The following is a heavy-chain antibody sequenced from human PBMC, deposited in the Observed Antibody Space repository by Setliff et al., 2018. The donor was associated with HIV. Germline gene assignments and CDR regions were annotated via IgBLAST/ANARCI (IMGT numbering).Heavy chain of an antibody. CDR1: GDSITSRNYH. Sequence: LSLTCAVSGDSITSRNYHWDWVRQGPGKGLEWVSTIGAAAYPTHYAESVKGRFTISRDNAKNSLFLQLNSLRAEDAAVYYCARDGTYNIFTGLVAFDYWGQGTLVTVSS. CDR3: ARDGTYNIFTGLVAFDY. CDR2: IGAAAYPT. V-gene: IGHV3-11*04. J-gene: IGHJ4*02. D-gene: IGHD3-9*01.